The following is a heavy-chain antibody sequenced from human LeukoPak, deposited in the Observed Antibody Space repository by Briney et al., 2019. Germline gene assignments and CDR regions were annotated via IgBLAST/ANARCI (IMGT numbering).Heavy chain of an antibody. V-gene: IGHV4-59*08. CDR3: ARLGNCSGGSCYAFDI. J-gene: IGHJ3*02. CDR1: GGSISGYY. Sequence: SETLSLTCTVSGGSISGYYWSWIRQPPGKGLEWIGHSYYSGSTNYNPSLKSRVTISVDTSKNQFSLKLSSVTAADTAVYYCARLGNCSGGSCYAFDIWGQGTMVTVSS. D-gene: IGHD2-15*01. CDR2: SYYSGST.